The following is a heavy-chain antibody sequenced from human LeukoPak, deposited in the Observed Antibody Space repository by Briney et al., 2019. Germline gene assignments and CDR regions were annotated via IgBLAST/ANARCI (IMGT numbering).Heavy chain of an antibody. CDR2: ISWNGGST. V-gene: IGHV3-20*04. Sequence: GGSLRLSCVASGFNFDDYGMTWVRQAPGEGLEWVSGISWNGGSTAYVDSVKGRFTISRDNAKNSLYLQMNSLRGEDTALYYCARGSGSSSTYFDFRGQGTLVTVSS. J-gene: IGHJ4*02. CDR1: GFNFDDYG. D-gene: IGHD1-26*01. CDR3: ARGSGSSSTYFDF.